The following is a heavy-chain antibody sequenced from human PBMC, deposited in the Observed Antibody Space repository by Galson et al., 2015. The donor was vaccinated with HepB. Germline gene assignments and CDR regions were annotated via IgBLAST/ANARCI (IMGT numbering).Heavy chain of an antibody. V-gene: IGHV3-30*18. Sequence: SLRLSCAASGFTFSSFGMHWVRQAPGKGLDWVAVISYDGSNKNYADSVKGRFTITRDNSKNTLYLQMNSLRAEDTAVYHCAKVGGYYTVYYYMDVWGKGTTVTVSS. CDR1: GFTFSSFG. CDR2: ISYDGSNK. CDR3: AKVGGYYTVYYYMDV. J-gene: IGHJ6*03. D-gene: IGHD3-3*01.